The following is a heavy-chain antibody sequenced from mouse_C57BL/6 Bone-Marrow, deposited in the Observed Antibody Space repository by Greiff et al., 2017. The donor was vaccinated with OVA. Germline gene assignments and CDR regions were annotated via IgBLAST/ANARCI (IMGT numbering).Heavy chain of an antibody. Sequence: QVQLQQPGAELVMPGASVKLSCKASGFTFTSYGMHWVKQRPGQGLEWIGEINPSDSYTNYNQKVKGKFTLTEDKSSSSSYMQLSSRTSEDSAVYYCARVGYYYYYAMHYWCQGTSVTVSS. CDR1: GFTFTSYG. D-gene: IGHD2-3*01. CDR3: ARVGYYYYYAMHY. V-gene: IGHV1-69*01. CDR2: INPSDSYT. J-gene: IGHJ4*01.